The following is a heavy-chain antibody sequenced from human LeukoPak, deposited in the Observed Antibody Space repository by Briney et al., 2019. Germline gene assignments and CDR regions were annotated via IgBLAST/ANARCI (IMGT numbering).Heavy chain of an antibody. V-gene: IGHV4-34*01. D-gene: IGHD6-13*01. CDR2: INHSGST. Sequence: SETLSLTCAVYGGSFSGYYWSWIRQPPGKGLEWIGEINHSGSTNYNPSLKSRVTISVDTSKNQFSLKLSSVTAADTAVYYCARRRIAATDYWGQGTLLTVSS. CDR3: ARRRIAATDY. CDR1: GGSFSGYY. J-gene: IGHJ4*02.